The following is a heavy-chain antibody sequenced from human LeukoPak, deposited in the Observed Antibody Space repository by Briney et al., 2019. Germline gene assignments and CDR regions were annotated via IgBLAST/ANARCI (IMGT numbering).Heavy chain of an antibody. V-gene: IGHV1-2*02. Sequence: ASVKVSFKASGYTFSDYYIHWMRQAPGQGLEWMGWMNPNSGGTTYAQKFQGRVTMTRDTSISTAYMELSSLRSDDTAVYYCAKDFYGSGSYLDYWGQGTLVTVSS. J-gene: IGHJ4*02. CDR3: AKDFYGSGSYLDY. D-gene: IGHD3-10*01. CDR1: GYTFSDYY. CDR2: MNPNSGGT.